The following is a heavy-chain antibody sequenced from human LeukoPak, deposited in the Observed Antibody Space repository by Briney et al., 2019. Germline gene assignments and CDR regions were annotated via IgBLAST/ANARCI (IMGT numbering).Heavy chain of an antibody. V-gene: IGHV3-7*01. CDR3: AREHVGATARYYFDY. CDR2: IKQDGSEK. D-gene: IGHD1-26*01. CDR1: GFTFSSYW. J-gene: IGHJ4*02. Sequence: PGRSLRLSCAASGFTFSSYWMSWVRQAPGKGLEWVANIKQDGSEKYYVDSVKGRFTISRDNAKNSLYLQMNSLRAEDTAVYYCAREHVGATARYYFDYWGQGTLVTVSS.